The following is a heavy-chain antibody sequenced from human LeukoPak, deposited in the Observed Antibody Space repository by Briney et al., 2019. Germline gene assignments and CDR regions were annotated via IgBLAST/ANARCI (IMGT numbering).Heavy chain of an antibody. D-gene: IGHD1-26*01. CDR1: GFTFGSFW. Sequence: GGSLRLSCVASGFTFGSFWMSWLRQAPGKGLEWVANINRDGNEKYYADSVKGRLTISRDNAKNSLYLEMNSLRAEDTAVYYCARDQVGASHYWGQGTLVTVSS. J-gene: IGHJ4*02. CDR2: INRDGNEK. V-gene: IGHV3-7*01. CDR3: ARDQVGASHY.